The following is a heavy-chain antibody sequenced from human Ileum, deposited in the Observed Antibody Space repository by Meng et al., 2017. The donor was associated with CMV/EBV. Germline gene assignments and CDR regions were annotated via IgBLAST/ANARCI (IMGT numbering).Heavy chain of an antibody. CDR2: IWADGSNK. J-gene: IGHJ4*02. V-gene: IGHV3-33*01. D-gene: IGHD6-19*01. Sequence: CAASGFIFIDYGIHWVRQAPGKGLEWVAVIWADGSNKYYSGSVKGRFTISRDDFRNTLYLQMNSLRAEDTAVYYCARLGSGWYMDYWGQGTLVTVSS. CDR1: GFIFIDYG. CDR3: ARLGSGWYMDY.